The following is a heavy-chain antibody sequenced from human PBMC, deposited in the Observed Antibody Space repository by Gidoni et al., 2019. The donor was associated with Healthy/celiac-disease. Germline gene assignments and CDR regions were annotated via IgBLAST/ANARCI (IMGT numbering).Heavy chain of an antibody. Sequence: EVQLVESGGGLVQPGGSLRLSCAASGFTFSSYSMNWVRQAPGKGLEWVSYISSSSSTIYYADSVKGRFTISRDNAKNSLYLQMNSLRAEDTAVYYCASAVELLWDTVDYWGQGTLVTVSS. V-gene: IGHV3-48*01. D-gene: IGHD3-10*01. J-gene: IGHJ4*02. CDR2: ISSSSSTI. CDR3: ASAVELLWDTVDY. CDR1: GFTFSSYS.